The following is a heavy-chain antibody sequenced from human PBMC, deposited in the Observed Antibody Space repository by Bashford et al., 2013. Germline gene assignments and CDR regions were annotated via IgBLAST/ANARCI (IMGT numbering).Heavy chain of an antibody. CDR2: INHSGST. CDR3: ARGLYPFFGP. Sequence: SETLSLTCAVYGGSFSGYYWSWIRQPPGKGLEWIGEINHSGSTNYNPSLKSRVTISVDTSKNQFSLKLSSVTAADTAVYYCARGLYPFFGPWGQGILVTVSS. J-gene: IGHJ5*02. V-gene: IGHV4-34*01. CDR1: GGSFSGYY. D-gene: IGHD2-2*02.